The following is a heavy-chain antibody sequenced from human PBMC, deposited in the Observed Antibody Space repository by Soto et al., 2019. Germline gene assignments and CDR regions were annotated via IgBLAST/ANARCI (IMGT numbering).Heavy chain of an antibody. CDR2: IWYDGSNK. J-gene: IGHJ6*02. Sequence: GGSLRLSCAASGCTFISYGMHWGRQAPGKGLEWVAVIWYDGSNKYYADSVKGRFTISRDNSKNTLYLQMNSLRAEDTAVYYCARRKESSSGVYYYYYYGMDVWGQGTTVTVAS. CDR3: ARRKESSSGVYYYYYYGMDV. D-gene: IGHD6-13*01. CDR1: GCTFISYG. V-gene: IGHV3-33*01.